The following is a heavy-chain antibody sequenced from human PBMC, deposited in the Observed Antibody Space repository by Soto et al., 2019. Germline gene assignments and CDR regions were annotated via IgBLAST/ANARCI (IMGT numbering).Heavy chain of an antibody. CDR3: AKDGSSSGFYYSYGMDV. CDR1: GFTFSSYG. Sequence: QVQLVESGGGVVQPGRSLRLSCAASGFTFSSYGMHWVRQAPGKGLEWVAVISYDGSNKYYADSVKGRFTISRDKSKNTRYLQMNSLRAEDTAVYYCAKDGSSSGFYYSYGMDVWGKGTTVTVSS. D-gene: IGHD6-19*01. CDR2: ISYDGSNK. J-gene: IGHJ6*04. V-gene: IGHV3-30*18.